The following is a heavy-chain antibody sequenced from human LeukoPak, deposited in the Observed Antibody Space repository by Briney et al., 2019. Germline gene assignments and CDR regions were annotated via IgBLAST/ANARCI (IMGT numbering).Heavy chain of an antibody. V-gene: IGHV4-59*08. Sequence: SETLSLTCTVSGGSISSYYRSWIRPPPGKGLEWIGYIYYSGSTNYNPSLKSPVTVPVDTSKNQFPPRLSFVTAAHTGRYYCARFGSSGCLDNWGQGTLVTVSS. CDR2: IYYSGST. J-gene: IGHJ4*02. CDR3: ARFGSSGCLDN. D-gene: IGHD3-3*01. CDR1: GGSISSYY.